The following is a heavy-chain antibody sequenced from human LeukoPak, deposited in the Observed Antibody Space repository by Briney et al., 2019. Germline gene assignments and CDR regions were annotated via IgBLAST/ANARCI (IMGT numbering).Heavy chain of an antibody. V-gene: IGHV3-23*01. J-gene: IGHJ6*02. CDR1: GFTFSSYA. CDR2: IGPSGSST. D-gene: IGHD5-18*01. Sequence: PGGSLRLSCAASGFTFSSYAMTWVRQAPGKGLEWVSSIGPSGSSTYYTDSVKGRFTISRHNSKNTLYLQMNSLRAEDTAVYYCAKVARGPGNSYGAYYGMDVWGQGTTVTVSS. CDR3: AKVARGPGNSYGAYYGMDV.